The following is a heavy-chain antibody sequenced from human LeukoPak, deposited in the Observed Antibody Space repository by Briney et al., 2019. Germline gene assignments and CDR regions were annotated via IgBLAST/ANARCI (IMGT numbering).Heavy chain of an antibody. V-gene: IGHV1-46*01. CDR1: GYTFTSYY. CDR3: ARDPIVYGGIPGYYMDV. D-gene: IGHD4-23*01. Sequence: ASVKVSCKAFGYTFTSYYMHWVRQAPGQGLEWMGIINPSGGSTSYAQKFQGRVTMTRDMSTSTVYMELSSLRSEDTAVYYCARDPIVYGGIPGYYMDVWGKGTTVTVSS. J-gene: IGHJ6*03. CDR2: INPSGGST.